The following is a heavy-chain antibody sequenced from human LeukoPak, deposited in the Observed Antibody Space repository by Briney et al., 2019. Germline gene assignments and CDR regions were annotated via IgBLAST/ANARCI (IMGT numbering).Heavy chain of an antibody. CDR3: ARAGGGSDYYYYYMDV. Sequence: PGGSLRLSCAASGFTFSSYWMSLVRQAPGKGLEWVANIKQDGSEKYYVDSVKGRFTISRDNAKNSLYLQMNSLRAEDTAVYYCARAGGGSDYYYYYMDVWGKGTTVTVSS. CDR2: IKQDGSEK. CDR1: GFTFSSYW. D-gene: IGHD2-15*01. J-gene: IGHJ6*03. V-gene: IGHV3-7*01.